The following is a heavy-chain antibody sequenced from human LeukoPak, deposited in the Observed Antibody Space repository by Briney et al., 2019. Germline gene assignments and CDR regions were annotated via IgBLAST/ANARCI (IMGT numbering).Heavy chain of an antibody. CDR2: INHSGST. CDR1: GGSFSGYY. V-gene: IGHV4-34*01. CDR3: ARGLRDY. J-gene: IGHJ4*02. Sequence: SETRSLTCAVYGGSFSGYYWSWIRQPPGKGLEWIGEINHSGSTNYNPSLKSRVTISVDTSKNQFSLKLSSVTAADTAVYYCARGLRDYWGQGTLVTVSS.